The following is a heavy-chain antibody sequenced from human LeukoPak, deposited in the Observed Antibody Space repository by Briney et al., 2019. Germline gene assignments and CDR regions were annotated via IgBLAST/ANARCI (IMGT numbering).Heavy chain of an antibody. CDR2: ISSSGSTI. J-gene: IGHJ4*02. CDR1: GFTFSSYE. D-gene: IGHD5-12*01. V-gene: IGHV3-48*03. CDR3: ARESADIVATTLGY. Sequence: RPGGSLRLSCAASGFTFSSYEMNWVRQAPGKGLEWVSYISSSGSTIYYADSVKGRFTISRDNAKNSLYLQMNSLRAEDTAVYYCARESADIVATTLGYWGQGTLVTVSS.